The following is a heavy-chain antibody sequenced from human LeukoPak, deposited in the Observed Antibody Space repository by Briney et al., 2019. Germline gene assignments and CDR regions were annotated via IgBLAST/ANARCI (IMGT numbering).Heavy chain of an antibody. CDR1: DGSISSYY. V-gene: IGHV4-59*01. D-gene: IGHD1-1*01. CDR2: IYYRGGT. J-gene: IGHJ5*02. CDR3: ARGGFWNDGWFDP. Sequence: SEALSLTCTVSDGSISSYYCSWIRQPPAKRLEWIGYIYYRGGTNYNPSLKSRVTISVDTSKNQFSLKLSSVTAADTAVYYCARGGFWNDGWFDPWGQGTLVTVSS.